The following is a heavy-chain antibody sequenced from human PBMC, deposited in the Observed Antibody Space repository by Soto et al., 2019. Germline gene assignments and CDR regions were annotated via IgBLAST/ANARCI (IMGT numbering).Heavy chain of an antibody. CDR2: IYYSGST. V-gene: IGHV4-30-4*01. D-gene: IGHD4-17*01. Sequence: SETLSLTCTVSGGSISSGDYYWSWIRQPPGKGLEWIGYIYYSGSTYYNPSLKSRVTISVDTSKNQFSLKLSSVTAADTAVYYCARHQSYTVTKYYFDYWGQGTLVTVSS. CDR1: GGSISSGDYY. J-gene: IGHJ4*02. CDR3: ARHQSYTVTKYYFDY.